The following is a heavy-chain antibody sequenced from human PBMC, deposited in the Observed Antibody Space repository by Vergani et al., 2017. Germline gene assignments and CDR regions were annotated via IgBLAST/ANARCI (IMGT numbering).Heavy chain of an antibody. CDR2: IRYDGSNK. V-gene: IGHV3-30*02. Sequence: QVQLVESGGGVVQPGGSLRLSCAASGFTFSSYGMHWVRQAPGKGLEWVAFIRYDGSNKYYADSVKGRFTISRDNSKNTLYLQMNSLRAEDTAVYYCARVGRYCSSTSCYADYYYYMDVWGKGP. CDR1: GFTFSSYG. J-gene: IGHJ6*03. CDR3: ARVGRYCSSTSCYADYYYYMDV. D-gene: IGHD2-2*01.